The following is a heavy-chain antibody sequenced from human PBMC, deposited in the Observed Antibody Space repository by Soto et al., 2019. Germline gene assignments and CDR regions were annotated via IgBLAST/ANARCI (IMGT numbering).Heavy chain of an antibody. J-gene: IGHJ4*02. CDR3: ATLPPRIVVVVLPIPT. CDR2: IYHTGST. D-gene: IGHD2-15*01. Sequence: QVQLQESGPRLVKPSGTLSLTCAVSGASISSTNWWTWVRQPPGKGLEWIGEIYHTGSTKYNPSLNSRVTISLVKSNNQFPLNLRSVPAADTAVYYCATLPPRIVVVVLPIPTWGQGTLVTVSS. CDR1: GASISSTNW. V-gene: IGHV4-4*02.